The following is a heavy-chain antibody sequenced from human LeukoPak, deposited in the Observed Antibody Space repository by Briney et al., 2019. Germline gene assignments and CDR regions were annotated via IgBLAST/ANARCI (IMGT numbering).Heavy chain of an antibody. J-gene: IGHJ5*02. D-gene: IGHD3-10*01. CDR3: ARERSMVRGMSWFDP. CDR1: GDSIDNFY. V-gene: IGHV4-59*01. Sequence: NPSETLSLTCTVSGDSIDNFYWSWIRQPPGKGLEWIGYIYYSGSTNYNPSLKSRVTISVGTSKTQFSLKLTSVSAADTAVYYCARERSMVRGMSWFDPWGQGTLVIVSS. CDR2: IYYSGST.